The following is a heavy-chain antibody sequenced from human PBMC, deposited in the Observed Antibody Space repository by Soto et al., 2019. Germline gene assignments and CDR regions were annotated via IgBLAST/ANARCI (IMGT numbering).Heavy chain of an antibody. CDR2: IYWDDDQ. J-gene: IGHJ4*02. CDR1: GFSLSSTRVA. CDR3: AHSVVAGLGYYFDY. Sequence: QLTLKESGPTLVTPTQTLTLTCTFSGFSLSSTRVAEGSIRQPPGKALELLALIYWDDDQRYSPFLMSRLTITKHTAKNHVVLTMTTMDPVDTATYYCAHSVVAGLGYYFDYWGQGTLGTVSS. D-gene: IGHD6-19*01. V-gene: IGHV2-5*02.